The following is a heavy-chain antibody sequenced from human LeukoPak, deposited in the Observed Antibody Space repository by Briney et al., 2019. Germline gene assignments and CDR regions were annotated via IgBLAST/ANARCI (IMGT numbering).Heavy chain of an antibody. CDR3: ATYRQVLLPFES. J-gene: IGHJ4*02. Sequence: GGSLRLSCAASGFTFSSYGMSWVRQAPGKGLEWVSAISSSGGSTYYADSVKGRFTISRDNSKNTLYLQMNSLRAEDTAIYYCATYRQVLLPFESWGQGTLVTVSS. CDR2: ISSSGGST. V-gene: IGHV3-23*01. D-gene: IGHD2-8*02. CDR1: GFTFSSYG.